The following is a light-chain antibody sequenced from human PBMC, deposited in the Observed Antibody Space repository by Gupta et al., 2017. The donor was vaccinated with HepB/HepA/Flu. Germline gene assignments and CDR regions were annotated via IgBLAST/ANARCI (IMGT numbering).Light chain of an antibody. CDR2: YVS. CDR1: SSDVGGDKQ. J-gene: IGLJ2*01. Sequence: QSALTQPASVSGSPVQSITISCTGTSSDVGGDKQGEGYQTHPGKAPKLLILYVSNRPSGVSNRFSGSKSGNTASLTISGLQAEDEADYDCSSYTDTTTLVIFGGGNK. CDR3: SSYTDTTTLVI. V-gene: IGLV2-14*03.